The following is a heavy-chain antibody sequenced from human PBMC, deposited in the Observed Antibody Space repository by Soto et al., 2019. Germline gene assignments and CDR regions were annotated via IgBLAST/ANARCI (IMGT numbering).Heavy chain of an antibody. D-gene: IGHD6-13*01. Sequence: GASVKVSCKASGGTFSSYTISWVRQAPGQGLEWMGRIIPILGIANYAQKFQGRVTITADKSTSTAYMELSSLRSEDTAVYYCARDHLLTVELVPYFDYWGQGTLVTVSS. CDR3: ARDHLLTVELVPYFDY. V-gene: IGHV1-69*04. CDR2: IIPILGIA. J-gene: IGHJ4*02. CDR1: GGTFSSYT.